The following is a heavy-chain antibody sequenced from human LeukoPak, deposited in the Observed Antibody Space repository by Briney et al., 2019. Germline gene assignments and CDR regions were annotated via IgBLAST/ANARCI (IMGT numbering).Heavy chain of an antibody. V-gene: IGHV3-23*01. D-gene: IGHD2-15*01. CDR2: ISGSGDST. CDR3: AKTRGYCSGGACYSDY. Sequence: GGSLRLSCAASGFTFSSYAMSWVRQAPGKGLEWVSGISGSGDSTYYTDSVKGRFTISRDNSKNTLYLQMNSLRAEDTAVYYCAKTRGYCSGGACYSDYWGQGTLVPVSS. J-gene: IGHJ4*02. CDR1: GFTFSSYA.